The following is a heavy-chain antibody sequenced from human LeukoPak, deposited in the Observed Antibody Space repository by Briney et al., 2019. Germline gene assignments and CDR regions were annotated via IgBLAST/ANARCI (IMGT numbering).Heavy chain of an antibody. CDR2: IYYSGST. CDR1: GGSISSSSYY. Sequence: PSETLSLTCTVSGGSISSSSYYWGWIRQPPGKGLEWIGSIYYSGSTYYNPSLKSRVTISVDTSKNQFSLKLSSVTAADTAVYYCARTLNGFPLLNWFDPWGQGTLVTVSS. CDR3: ARTLNGFPLLNWFDP. V-gene: IGHV4-39*01. J-gene: IGHJ5*02. D-gene: IGHD2-8*01.